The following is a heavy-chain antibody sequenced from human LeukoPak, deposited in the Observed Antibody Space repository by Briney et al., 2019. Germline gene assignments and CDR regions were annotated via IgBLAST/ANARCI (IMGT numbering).Heavy chain of an antibody. CDR1: GFTFSSYG. J-gene: IGHJ4*02. CDR2: ISYDGSNK. D-gene: IGHD6-13*01. CDR3: ARDPYSSSWYGGPY. V-gene: IGHV3-30*03. Sequence: GGSLRLSCAASGFTFSSYGMHWVRQAPGKGLEWVAVISYDGSNKYYADSVKGRFTISRDNAKNSLYLQMNSLRAEDTAVYYCARDPYSSSWYGGPYWGQGTLVTVSS.